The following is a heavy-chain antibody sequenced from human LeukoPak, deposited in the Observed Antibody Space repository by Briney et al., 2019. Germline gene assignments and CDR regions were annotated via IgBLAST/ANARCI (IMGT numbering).Heavy chain of an antibody. J-gene: IGHJ5*02. CDR3: ARLRYCSSTSCSTPEYWFDP. D-gene: IGHD2-2*02. Sequence: GESLKISCKGSGYSFTSYWIGWVRQMPGKGLEWMGIIYPGDSDTRYSPSFQGQVTISADKSISTAYLQWSSLKASDTAMYYCARLRYCSSTSCSTPEYWFDPWGQGTLVTASS. V-gene: IGHV5-51*01. CDR1: GYSFTSYW. CDR2: IYPGDSDT.